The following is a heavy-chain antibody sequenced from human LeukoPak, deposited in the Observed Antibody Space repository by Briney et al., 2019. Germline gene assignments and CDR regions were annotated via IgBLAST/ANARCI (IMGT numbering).Heavy chain of an antibody. V-gene: IGHV3-21*01. Sequence: GGSLRLSCTASGFTFNNYAMTWVRQAPGKGLEWVSAITGSGAYTNYADSVKGRFTISRDNAKNSLYLQMNSLRAEDTAVYYCARESRWAFWSGYPDYYYYYMDVWGKGTTVTVSS. J-gene: IGHJ6*03. CDR3: ARESRWAFWSGYPDYYYYYMDV. D-gene: IGHD3-3*01. CDR1: GFTFNNYA. CDR2: ITGSGAYT.